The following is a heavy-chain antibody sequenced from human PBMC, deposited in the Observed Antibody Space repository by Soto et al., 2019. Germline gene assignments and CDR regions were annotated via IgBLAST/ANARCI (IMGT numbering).Heavy chain of an antibody. D-gene: IGHD6-19*01. J-gene: IGHJ6*02. Sequence: ASMKVSCKASGYTFTCYYMLWVRQAPGQALEWRRIINPNGPSTNYAQKFQGIVTMTRDTSTSTVYMELSSLRSEDTAVYYCARVAVAGYYYYGMDVRGQGTTVTVSS. CDR3: ARVAVAGYYYYGMDV. CDR1: GYTFTCYY. V-gene: IGHV1-46*01. CDR2: INPNGPST.